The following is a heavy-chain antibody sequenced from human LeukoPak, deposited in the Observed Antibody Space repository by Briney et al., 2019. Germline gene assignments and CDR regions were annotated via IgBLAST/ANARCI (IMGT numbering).Heavy chain of an antibody. D-gene: IGHD3-22*01. J-gene: IGHJ4*02. Sequence: GGSLRLSCVASGFTVSSNYMSWVRQAPGKGLEWVSVIYSGGSTYYADSVKGRFTISRDNSKNTLYLQMNSLRAEDTAVYYCARDYYYDSSGYFVPLGYWGQGTLVTVSS. V-gene: IGHV3-53*01. CDR2: IYSGGST. CDR1: GFTVSSNY. CDR3: ARDYYYDSSGYFVPLGY.